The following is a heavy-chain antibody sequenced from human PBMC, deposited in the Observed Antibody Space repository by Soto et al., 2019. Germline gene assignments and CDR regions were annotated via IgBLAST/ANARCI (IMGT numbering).Heavy chain of an antibody. V-gene: IGHV3-33*01. CDR2: IWYDGSNK. J-gene: IGHJ6*02. CDR1: GFTFSSYG. Sequence: GGSLRLSCAASGFTFSSYGMHWVRQAPGKGLEWVAVIWYDGSNKYYADSVKGRFTISRDNSKNMLYLQMNSLRAEDTAVYYCARATEASYGMDVWGQGTTVTVSS. CDR3: ARATEASYGMDV.